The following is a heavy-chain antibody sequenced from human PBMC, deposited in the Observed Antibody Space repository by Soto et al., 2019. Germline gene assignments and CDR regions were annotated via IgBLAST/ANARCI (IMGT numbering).Heavy chain of an antibody. V-gene: IGHV1-2*02. CDR2: INPNNGGT. J-gene: IGHJ5*02. D-gene: IGHD3-10*01. Sequence: PSVKVSCKASGYTFTGYYMHWIRQAPGQGLEWMGWINPNNGGTNYAQKFQGRVTMTRDTSISTAYMELSGARSDDTAVYYCAGVPLWFGELGWFDPWGQGTLVTVSS. CDR3: AGVPLWFGELGWFDP. CDR1: GYTFTGYY.